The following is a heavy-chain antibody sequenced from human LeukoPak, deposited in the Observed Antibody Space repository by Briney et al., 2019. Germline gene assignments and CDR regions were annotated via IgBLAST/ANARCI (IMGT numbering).Heavy chain of an antibody. V-gene: IGHV3-33*01. D-gene: IGHD2-2*01. CDR3: ARAYCSSTRCWGYYYGMDV. J-gene: IGHJ6*04. CDR1: GFRFRDSA. Sequence: PGGSLRLSCAAAGFRFRDSAMHWVRQAPGKGLGWVSVIWHDGTYKYYVDSVKGRFTTSRDDSKNTLYLQMNSLRAEDTAVYYCARAYCSSTRCWGYYYGMDVWGEGTTVTVSS. CDR2: IWHDGTYK.